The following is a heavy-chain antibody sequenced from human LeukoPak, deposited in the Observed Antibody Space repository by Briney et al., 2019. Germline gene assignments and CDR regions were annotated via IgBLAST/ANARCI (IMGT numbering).Heavy chain of an antibody. CDR3: AKEVRGDAFDI. V-gene: IGHV3-30*18. Sequence: GGSLRLSCVASEFTFRSYDMHWVRQAPGKGLEWVAVISYDGSNKDYADSVKGRFTISRDNTENTLFLQMNSLRAEDTAVYYCAKEVRGDAFDIWGQGTMVTVSS. D-gene: IGHD3-16*01. J-gene: IGHJ3*02. CDR1: EFTFRSYD. CDR2: ISYDGSNK.